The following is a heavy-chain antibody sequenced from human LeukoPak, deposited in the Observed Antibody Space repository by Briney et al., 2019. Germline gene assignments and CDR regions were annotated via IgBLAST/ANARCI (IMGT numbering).Heavy chain of an antibody. CDR3: ARSLGTSYPDY. D-gene: IGHD2-2*01. V-gene: IGHV5-51*01. J-gene: IGHJ4*02. Sequence: GESLQISCKGSGYRFTSYWIGWVRPMPGKGLEWMGIIYPGDSDTRYSPSFQGQVTISADKSISTAYLQWSSLKASDTAMYYCARSLGTSYPDYWGREPWSPSPQ. CDR1: GYRFTSYW. CDR2: IYPGDSDT.